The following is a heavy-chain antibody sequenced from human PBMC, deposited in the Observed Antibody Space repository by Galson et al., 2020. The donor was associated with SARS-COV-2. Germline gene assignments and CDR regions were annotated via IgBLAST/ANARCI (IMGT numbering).Heavy chain of an antibody. CDR3: ARDELAPDFWGGDWFDP. Sequence: SLKVSCKASGGTFSSYAISWVRQAPGQGLEWMGGIIPILGIANYAQKFQGRVTITADKSTSTAYMELSSLRSEDTAVYYCARDELAPDFWGGDWFDPWGQGTLVTVSS. CDR2: IIPILGIA. D-gene: IGHD3-3*01. CDR1: GGTFSSYA. J-gene: IGHJ5*02. V-gene: IGHV1-69*10.